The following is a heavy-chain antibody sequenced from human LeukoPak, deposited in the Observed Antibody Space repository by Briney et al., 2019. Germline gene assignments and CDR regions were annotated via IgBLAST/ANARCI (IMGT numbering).Heavy chain of an antibody. CDR3: AVTEYDYDSPSEYFQH. V-gene: IGHV3-30-3*01. Sequence: GALRLSCAASGFTFSSYAMHWVRQAPGKGLEWVAVISYDGSNKYYADSVKGRFTISRDNSKNTLYLQMNSLRSEDTAVYYCAVTEYDYDSPSEYFQHWGQGTLVTVSS. J-gene: IGHJ1*01. CDR2: ISYDGSNK. CDR1: GFTFSSYA. D-gene: IGHD3-3*01.